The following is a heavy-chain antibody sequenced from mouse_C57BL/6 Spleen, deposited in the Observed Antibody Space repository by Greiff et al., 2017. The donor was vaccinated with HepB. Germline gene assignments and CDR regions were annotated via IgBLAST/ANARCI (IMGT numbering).Heavy chain of an antibody. J-gene: IGHJ4*01. CDR3: AISYDSYAMDY. Sequence: QVQLQQPGAELVKPGASVKVSCKASGYTFTSYWMHWVKQRPGQGLEWIGRIHPSDSDTNYNQKFKGKATLTVDKSSSTAYMQLRSLTSEDSAVYYCAISYDSYAMDYWGQGTSVTVSS. CDR2: IHPSDSDT. D-gene: IGHD2-4*01. CDR1: GYTFTSYW. V-gene: IGHV1-74*01.